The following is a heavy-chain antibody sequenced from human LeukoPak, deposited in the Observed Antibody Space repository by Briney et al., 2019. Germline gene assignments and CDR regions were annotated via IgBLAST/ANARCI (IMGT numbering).Heavy chain of an antibody. Sequence: GGSLRLSCAASGFTFSSYAMSWVRQAPGKGLEWVSAISGSGGSTYYADSVKGRFTISRDNSKNTLYLQMNSLRAEDTAVYYCARAYDSCGYYYESGAFDIWGQGTMVTVSS. CDR3: ARAYDSCGYYYESGAFDI. CDR2: ISGSGGST. CDR1: GFTFSSYA. J-gene: IGHJ3*02. D-gene: IGHD3-22*01. V-gene: IGHV3-23*01.